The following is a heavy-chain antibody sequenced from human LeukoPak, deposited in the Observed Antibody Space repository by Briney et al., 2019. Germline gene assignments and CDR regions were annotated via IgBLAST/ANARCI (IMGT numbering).Heavy chain of an antibody. V-gene: IGHV3-74*01. D-gene: IGHD2-2*01. J-gene: IGHJ6*03. Sequence: PGGSLRLSCAASGFTFSNNWMHWVRQAPGKGLVWVSRINPDGRRTDYAGSVRGRFTISRDNAKNTLYLQMNSLRVKDTAVYYCVREVEVVPTTIGVYYYYFMDVWGKGTTVTASS. CDR1: GFTFSNNW. CDR2: INPDGRRT. CDR3: VREVEVVPTTIGVYYYYFMDV.